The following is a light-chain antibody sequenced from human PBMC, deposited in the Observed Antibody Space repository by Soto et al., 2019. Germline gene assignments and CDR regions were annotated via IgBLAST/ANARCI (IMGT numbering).Light chain of an antibody. CDR1: QTVGDN. Sequence: ETAMTQSPVTLSLSPGERATLSCRASQTVGDNVAWYRQKPGQPPSLLTYGASTRAPGVPARFSGSGSGTDFIRTISSLQSEDFGFYYCQQYNNWPLGTFGQGTRVEI. CDR3: QQYNNWPLGT. J-gene: IGKJ1*01. CDR2: GAS. V-gene: IGKV3-15*01.